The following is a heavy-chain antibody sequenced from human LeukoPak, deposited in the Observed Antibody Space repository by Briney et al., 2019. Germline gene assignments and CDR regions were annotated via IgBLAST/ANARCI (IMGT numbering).Heavy chain of an antibody. Sequence: GESLKISCKGSGYSFTSYWIGWVRQMPGKGLEWMGIIYPGDSDTRYSPSFQGQVTISADKSISTAYLQWSSLKASVTAMYYCARMAEGSYYGMDVWGQGTTVTVSS. CDR2: IYPGDSDT. J-gene: IGHJ6*02. D-gene: IGHD5-24*01. CDR1: GYSFTSYW. CDR3: ARMAEGSYYGMDV. V-gene: IGHV5-51*01.